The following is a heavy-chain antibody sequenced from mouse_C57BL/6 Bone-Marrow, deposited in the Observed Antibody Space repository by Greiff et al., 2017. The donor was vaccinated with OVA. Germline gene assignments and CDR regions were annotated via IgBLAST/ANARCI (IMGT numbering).Heavy chain of an antibody. CDR1: GFTFSSYG. V-gene: IGHV5-6*01. D-gene: IGHD2-5*01. CDR3: ARHSNYDGY. J-gene: IGHJ2*01. CDR2: ISSGGSYT. Sequence: EVQGVESGGDLVKPGGSLKLSCAASGFTFSSYGMSWVRQTPDKRLEWVATISSGGSYTYYPDSVKGRFTISRDNAKNTLYLQMSSLKSEDTAMYYCARHSNYDGYWGQGTTLTVSS.